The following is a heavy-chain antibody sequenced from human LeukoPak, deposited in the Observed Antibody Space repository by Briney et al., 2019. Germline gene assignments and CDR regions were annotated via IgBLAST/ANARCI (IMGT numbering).Heavy chain of an antibody. J-gene: IGHJ4*02. CDR2: IYPDDSDT. V-gene: IGHV5-51*01. CDR3: ARGHDSRGYYYGSH. D-gene: IGHD3-22*01. CDR1: GYSFTRYW. Sequence: RGESLKISCKGSGYSFTRYWIGWVRQMPGKGLEWMGIIYPDDSDTRYSPSFQGQVTISADKSISTAHLQWSSLKASDTAMFYCARGHDSRGYYYGSHWGQGTLVTVSS.